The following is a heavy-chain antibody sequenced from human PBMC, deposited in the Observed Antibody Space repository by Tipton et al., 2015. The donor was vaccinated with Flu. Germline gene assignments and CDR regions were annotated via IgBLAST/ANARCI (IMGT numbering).Heavy chain of an antibody. CDR1: GGSISSGSYY. CDR3: ARGRGRIVVVTTHAFDI. CDR2: INHSGST. V-gene: IGHV4-39*07. Sequence: TLSLTCTVSGGSISSGSYYWSWIRQPPGKGLEWIGEINHSGSTNYNPSLKSRVTISVDTSKNQFSLKLRTVTAADTAVYYCARGRGRIVVVTTHAFDIWGQGTMVTVSS. D-gene: IGHD3-22*01. J-gene: IGHJ3*02.